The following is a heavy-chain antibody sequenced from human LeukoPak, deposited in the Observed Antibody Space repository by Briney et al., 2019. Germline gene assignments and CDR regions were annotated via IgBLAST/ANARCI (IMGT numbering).Heavy chain of an antibody. D-gene: IGHD3-22*01. CDR2: IIPVLNIT. Sequence: SVRDSSKHPGGTFLRSMPTSVSQAPGQGLEWMGRIIPVLNITSYAQKFQGRVTITADSSTRSNCMLLSSLRSEETAVYYFDNYERVRGTRPYCFDYWGQGTTVIVSS. CDR3: DNYERVRGTRPYCFDY. CDR1: GGTFLRSMP. J-gene: IGHJ4*01. V-gene: IGHV1-69*04.